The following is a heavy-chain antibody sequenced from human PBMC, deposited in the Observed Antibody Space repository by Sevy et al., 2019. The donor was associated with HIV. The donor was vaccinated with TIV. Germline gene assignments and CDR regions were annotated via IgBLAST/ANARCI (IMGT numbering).Heavy chain of an antibody. Sequence: SETLSLTCTVSGGSITSLYWNWIRQPPGKGLEWIANIYYNGHINYNPPLKSRVPLSLDKSKNQFSLRLSSVTAADTAMYYCAGENAWGRGYSWGQGTLVTVSS. CDR3: AGENAWGRGYS. D-gene: IGHD1-26*01. CDR2: IYYNGHI. J-gene: IGHJ4*02. V-gene: IGHV4-59*08. CDR1: GGSITSLY.